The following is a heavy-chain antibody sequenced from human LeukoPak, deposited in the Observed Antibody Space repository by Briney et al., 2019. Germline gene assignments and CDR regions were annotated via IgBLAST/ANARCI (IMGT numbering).Heavy chain of an antibody. CDR2: ICGSGGST. CDR3: AKDFGLSGPVDQRDY. CDR1: GFTFSSYA. Sequence: SGGSLRLSCAASGFTFSSYAMSWVRQAPGKGLEWVSAICGSGGSTYYADPVKGRFTISRDNSKNTLYLQMNSLRAEDTAVYYCAKDFGLSGPVDQRDYWGQGTLVTVSS. J-gene: IGHJ4*02. V-gene: IGHV3-23*01. D-gene: IGHD3-3*01.